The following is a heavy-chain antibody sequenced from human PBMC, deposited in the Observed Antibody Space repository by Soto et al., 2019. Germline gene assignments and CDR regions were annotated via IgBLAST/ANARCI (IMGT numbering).Heavy chain of an antibody. V-gene: IGHV3-30*18. J-gene: IGHJ4*02. Sequence: QVQLVESGGGVVQPGRSLRLSCAASGFTFSSYGMHWVRQAPGKGLEWVAVISYDGSNKYYADSVKGRFTISRDNSKNTLYLQMNSLRAEDTAVYYFAKGGGSSPVQYREIFDYWGQGTLVTVSS. D-gene: IGHD3-10*01. CDR2: ISYDGSNK. CDR3: AKGGGSSPVQYREIFDY. CDR1: GFTFSSYG.